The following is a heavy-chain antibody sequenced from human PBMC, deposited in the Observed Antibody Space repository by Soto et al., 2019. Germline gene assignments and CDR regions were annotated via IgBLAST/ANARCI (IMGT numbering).Heavy chain of an antibody. D-gene: IGHD2-2*01. V-gene: IGHV4-39*01. CDR3: ARRGEARSTSGYFDY. J-gene: IGHJ4*02. CDR2: IYDSGTT. CDR1: GGSISSSGYY. Sequence: QLQLQESGPGLVKPSETLSLTCTVSGGSISSSGYYWGWIRQPPGQGLAWIGIIYDSGTTSYNPSLRRRVTIAVDTSKSQFSRRLSSVTAADTAVYYCARRGEARSTSGYFDYWGQGTLVTVSS.